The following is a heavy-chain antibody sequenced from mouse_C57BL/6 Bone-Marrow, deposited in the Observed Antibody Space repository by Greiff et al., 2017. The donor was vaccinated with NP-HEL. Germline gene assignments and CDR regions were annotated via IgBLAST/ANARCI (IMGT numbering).Heavy chain of an antibody. CDR3: TTYPFYYVYDRYFDV. J-gene: IGHJ1*03. Sequence: VQLQQSGAELVRPGASVKLSCTASGFNIKDDYMHWVKQRPEQGLEWIGWIDPENGDTEYASKFQGKATITADTSSNTAYLQLSSRTSEDTAVYYCTTYPFYYVYDRYFDVWGTGTTVTVSS. CDR2: IDPENGDT. V-gene: IGHV14-4*01. D-gene: IGHD2-2*01. CDR1: GFNIKDDY.